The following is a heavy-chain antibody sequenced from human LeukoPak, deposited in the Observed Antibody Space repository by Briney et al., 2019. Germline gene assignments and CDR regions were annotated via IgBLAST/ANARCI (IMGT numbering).Heavy chain of an antibody. J-gene: IGHJ5*02. Sequence: ASVKVSCKASGYRFTSYWMHWVRQAPGQGLEWMGVINPSGSGTRYAQPLQGRVTMTRDTSTNTDYMELSSLTSEGTAVYYCARDNSAGTPTYWWFDPWGQGTLVTVSS. D-gene: IGHD1/OR15-1a*01. CDR1: GYRFTSYW. CDR3: ARDNSAGTPTYWWFDP. V-gene: IGHV1-46*01. CDR2: INPSGSGT.